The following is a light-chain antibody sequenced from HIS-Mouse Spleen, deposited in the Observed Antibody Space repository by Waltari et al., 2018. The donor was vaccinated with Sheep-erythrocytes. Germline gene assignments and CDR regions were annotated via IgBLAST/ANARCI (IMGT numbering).Light chain of an antibody. Sequence: QSALTQPASVSGSPGQSITISCTGTSSDVGGYNYVSWYQQHPGKAPKLMIYEVSKRPSGVSTRFSGSKSCNTTSRTISGRQAEDEADYYCSSYTSSSTLWVFGGGTKLTVL. V-gene: IGLV2-14*01. CDR2: EVS. CDR1: SSDVGGYNY. CDR3: SSYTSSSTLWV. J-gene: IGLJ3*02.